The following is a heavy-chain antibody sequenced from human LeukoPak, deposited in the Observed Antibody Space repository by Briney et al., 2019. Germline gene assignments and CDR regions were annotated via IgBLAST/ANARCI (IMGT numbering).Heavy chain of an antibody. CDR3: ARERREQLLPPYTRSVTYFDY. CDR1: GDSISSGDYY. CDR2: IYTSGST. D-gene: IGHD2-2*01. V-gene: IGHV4-61*02. J-gene: IGHJ4*02. Sequence: PSQTLSLTCTVSGDSISSGDYYWSWIRQPAGKGLEWIGRIYTSGSTNYNPSLKSRVTISVDTSKNHFSLKLNSVTAADTAVYYCARERREQLLPPYTRSVTYFDYWGQGTLVTVSS.